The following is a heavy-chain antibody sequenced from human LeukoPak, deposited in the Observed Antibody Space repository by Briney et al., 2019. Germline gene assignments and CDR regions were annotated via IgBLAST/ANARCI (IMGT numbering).Heavy chain of an antibody. CDR3: ARLYSSGWLPGDY. D-gene: IGHD6-19*01. J-gene: IGHJ4*02. CDR2: IYYSGST. Sequence: SETLSLTCTVSGDSISSGDYYWSWIRQPPGKGLEWIGYIYYSGSTNYNPSLKSRVTISVDTSKNQFSLKLSSVTAADTAVYYCARLYSSGWLPGDYWGQGTLVTVSS. CDR1: GDSISSGDYY. V-gene: IGHV4-61*08.